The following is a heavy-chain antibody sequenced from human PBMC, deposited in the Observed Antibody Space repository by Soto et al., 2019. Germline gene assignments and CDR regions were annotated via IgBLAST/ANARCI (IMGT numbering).Heavy chain of an antibody. J-gene: IGHJ6*03. V-gene: IGHV1-69*04. Sequence: ASVKVSCKASGGTFSSYTISWVRQAPGQGLEWMGRIIPILGIANYAQKFQGRVTITADKSTSTAYMELSSLRSEDTAVYYCARDPRDYYYMDVWGKGTTVTVSS. CDR1: GGTFSSYT. CDR3: ARDPRDYYYMDV. CDR2: IIPILGIA.